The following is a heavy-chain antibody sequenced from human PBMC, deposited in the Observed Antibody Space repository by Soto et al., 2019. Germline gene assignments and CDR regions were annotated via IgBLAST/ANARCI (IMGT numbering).Heavy chain of an antibody. J-gene: IGHJ6*02. CDR1: GFTFSSYG. CDR2: IWYDGSNK. CDR3: AKDLWRGPLDF. Sequence: GGSLRLSCAASGFTFSSYGMHWVRQAPGKGLEWVAVIWYDGSNKYYADSVKGRFTISRDNSKNTLYLQMNSLRAEDTAVYYCAKDLWRGPLDFWGQGTTVTVSS. V-gene: IGHV3-30*02. D-gene: IGHD3-3*01.